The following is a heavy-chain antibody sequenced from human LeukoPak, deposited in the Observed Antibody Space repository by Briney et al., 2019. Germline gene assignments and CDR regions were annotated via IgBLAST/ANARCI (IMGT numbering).Heavy chain of an antibody. CDR2: IIPIFGTA. CDR3: ARGDRITMVRGVYYMDV. V-gene: IGHV1-69*13. Sequence: SVKVSCKASGGTFSSYAISWVRQAPGQGLEWMGGIIPIFGTANYAQKFQGRVTITADESTSTAYMELSSLRSEDTAVYYCARGDRITMVRGVYYMDVWGKGTTVTISS. J-gene: IGHJ6*03. D-gene: IGHD3-10*01. CDR1: GGTFSSYA.